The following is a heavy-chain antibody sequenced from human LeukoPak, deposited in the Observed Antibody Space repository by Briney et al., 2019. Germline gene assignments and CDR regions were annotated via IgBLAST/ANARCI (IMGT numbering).Heavy chain of an antibody. CDR2: IYHSGST. V-gene: IGHV4-4*02. CDR1: GGSISSSNW. Sequence: PSETLSLTCAVSGGSISSSNWWSWVRQPPGKGLEWIGEIYHSGSTNYNPSLKSRVTISVDTSKNQFSLKLSSVTAADTAVYYCAKSFSGTYPGLDHWGQGNLVTVSS. D-gene: IGHD3-10*01. J-gene: IGHJ4*02. CDR3: AKSFSGTYPGLDH.